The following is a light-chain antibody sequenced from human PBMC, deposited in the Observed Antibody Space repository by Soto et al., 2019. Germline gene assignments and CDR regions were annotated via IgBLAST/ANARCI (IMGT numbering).Light chain of an antibody. V-gene: IGKV3-11*01. CDR1: QSVSTY. Sequence: IVLTQSPATLSLSPGERATLSCRASQSVSTYLAWYQQKPGQAPRLLIYDASNRATGIPARFSGSGSGTDFTLTISSLEPEDFAVYYCQQRSNCPLTFGGGTNVDIK. CDR2: DAS. CDR3: QQRSNCPLT. J-gene: IGKJ4*01.